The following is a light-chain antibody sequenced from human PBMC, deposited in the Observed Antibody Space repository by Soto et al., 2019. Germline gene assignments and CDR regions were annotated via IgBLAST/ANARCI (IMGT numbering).Light chain of an antibody. CDR1: QSVSRY. J-gene: IGKJ5*01. V-gene: IGKV3-15*01. Sequence: EIVMTQSPATLSVSPGETATLSCRASQSVSRYLAWYQHRPGQAPRLLIYDASTRATGVTARFSGSGSGTAFTLTISGLQSEDFVDYSCQQCSDWPLFSFGQAPRLEIK. CDR3: QQCSDWPLFS. CDR2: DAS.